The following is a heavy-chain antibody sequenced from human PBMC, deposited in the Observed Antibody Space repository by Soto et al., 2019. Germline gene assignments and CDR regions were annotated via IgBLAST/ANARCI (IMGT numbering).Heavy chain of an antibody. D-gene: IGHD6-19*01. J-gene: IGHJ4*02. CDR1: VVSVTSGTYY. CDR3: ARDRGSGFYTGLDY. CDR2: IYYSGAT. V-gene: IGHV4-61*01. Sequence: SETLSLTCNVSVVSVTSGTYYWSWIRQTPGKELEWIGYIYYSGATNYNPSLRSRVTISADTSKNQLSLKLKSVTAADTATYYCARDRGSGFYTGLDYWGQGILVTVSS.